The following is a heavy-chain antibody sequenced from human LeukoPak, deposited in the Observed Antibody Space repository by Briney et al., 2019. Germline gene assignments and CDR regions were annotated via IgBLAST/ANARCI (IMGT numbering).Heavy chain of an antibody. J-gene: IGHJ3*02. Sequence: GGSLRLSCAASGFTFSSYAMHWVRQAPGKGLEWVAVISYDGSNKYYADSVKGRFTISRDNSKNTLYVQMNSLRAEDTAVYYCAREFTGDAEAFDIWGQGTMVTVSS. D-gene: IGHD7-27*01. CDR1: GFTFSSYA. CDR3: AREFTGDAEAFDI. V-gene: IGHV3-30-3*01. CDR2: ISYDGSNK.